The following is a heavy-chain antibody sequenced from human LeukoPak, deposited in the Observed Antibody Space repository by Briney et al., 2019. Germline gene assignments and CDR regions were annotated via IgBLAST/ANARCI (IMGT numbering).Heavy chain of an antibody. CDR3: ARVAGDNSLDY. J-gene: IGHJ4*02. CDR1: GVSISSHY. Sequence: SETLSLTSTVSGVSISSHYWSWLRQPPGEVLEWIGYIYYSGSTNYNPSLKSRATMSVDTSKNQLSLKLSSVTAADTAVYYCARVAGDNSLDYWGQGTLVTVSS. CDR2: IYYSGST. V-gene: IGHV4-59*11. D-gene: IGHD3-16*01.